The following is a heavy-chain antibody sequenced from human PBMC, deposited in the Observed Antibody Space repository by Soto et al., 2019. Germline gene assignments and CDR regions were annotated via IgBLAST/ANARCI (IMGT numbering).Heavy chain of an antibody. Sequence: GASVKVSCKASGYTFTSYGISWVRQAPGQGLEWMGWISAYNGNTNYAQKLQGRVTMTTDTSTSTAYMELRSLRSDDTAVYYCARDSGIVGAGRYFDYWGQGTLVTVSS. CDR2: ISAYNGNT. D-gene: IGHD1-26*01. CDR3: ARDSGIVGAGRYFDY. J-gene: IGHJ4*02. V-gene: IGHV1-18*01. CDR1: GYTFTSYG.